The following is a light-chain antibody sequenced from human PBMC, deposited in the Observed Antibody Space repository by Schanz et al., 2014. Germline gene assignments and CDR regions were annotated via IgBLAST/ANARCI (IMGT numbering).Light chain of an antibody. CDR1: QSVYSRY. J-gene: IGKJ2*01. CDR3: QQYGSSPKT. Sequence: EIVLTQSPGTLSLSPGERATLSCRASQSVYSRYLAWYQQRPGQALRLLIYGASSRATGIPDRFSGSGSGTDFTLTISRLEPEDFAVYYCQQYGSSPKTFGQGTKLEIK. CDR2: GAS. V-gene: IGKV3-20*01.